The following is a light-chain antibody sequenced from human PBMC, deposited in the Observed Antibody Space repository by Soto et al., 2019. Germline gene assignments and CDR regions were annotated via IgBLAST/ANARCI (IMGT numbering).Light chain of an antibody. V-gene: IGLV2-14*01. J-gene: IGLJ2*01. CDR2: EVS. CDR1: SSDVGAYTY. Sequence: QSALTQPASVSGSPGQSITISCTGTSSDVGAYTYVSWYQQHPGKAPKLMIFEVSDRPSGVSNRFSGSKSGNTASLTISWLQAEHEADYYCSAYTTSNTLVFGGGTKLTVL. CDR3: SAYTTSNTLV.